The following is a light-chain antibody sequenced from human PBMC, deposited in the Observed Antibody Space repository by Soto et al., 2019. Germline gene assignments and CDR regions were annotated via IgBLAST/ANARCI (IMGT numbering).Light chain of an antibody. J-gene: IGKJ1*01. CDR3: PQYYSTPPWT. V-gene: IGKV4-1*01. Sequence: DIVMTPSPDSLAVSLGERATINCKSSQSVLYSSNNNKYLAWYQQKPGQPPKLLIYWASTRESGVPDRFSGSGSGTEFTLTISSLQAEDVAFYHCPQYYSTPPWTFGQGTTVDIK. CDR1: QSVLYSSNNNKY. CDR2: WAS.